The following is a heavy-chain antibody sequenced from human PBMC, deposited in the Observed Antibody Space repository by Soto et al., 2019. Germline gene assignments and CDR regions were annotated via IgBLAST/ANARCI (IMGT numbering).Heavy chain of an antibody. D-gene: IGHD3-3*01. V-gene: IGHV1-18*01. J-gene: IGHJ5*02. Sequence: ASVKVSCKASGYTFSSFAITWVRQAPGQGLEWMGWISAYNENTNYAQKFQGRVTMTTDTSTSIAYMELRSLRSDDTAVYYCARDRPISGVAPFNWGDPWG. CDR3: ARDRPISGVAPFNWGDP. CDR1: GYTFSSFA. CDR2: ISAYNENT.